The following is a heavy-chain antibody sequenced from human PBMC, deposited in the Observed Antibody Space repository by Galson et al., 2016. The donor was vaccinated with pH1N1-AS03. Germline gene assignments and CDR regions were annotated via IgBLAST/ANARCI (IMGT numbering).Heavy chain of an antibody. J-gene: IGHJ4*02. Sequence: SLRLSCAASGFSFSNYVMTWVRQAPGRGLEWVSSISLSGGGTFYADSVKGRFIISRDNSKSTLYLQMDILRAEDTAVYFCAKERVLRYFDWPYYFDYWGQGSLVTVSS. D-gene: IGHD3-9*01. V-gene: IGHV3-23*01. CDR3: AKERVLRYFDWPYYFDY. CDR1: GFSFSNYV. CDR2: ISLSGGGT.